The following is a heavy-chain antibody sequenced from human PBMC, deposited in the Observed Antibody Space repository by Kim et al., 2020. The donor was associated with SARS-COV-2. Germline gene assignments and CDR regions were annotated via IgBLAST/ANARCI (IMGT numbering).Heavy chain of an antibody. CDR1: GGSISSGSYY. CDR3: ARGGPQYYYYYGMDV. D-gene: IGHD2-15*01. J-gene: IGHJ6*02. CDR2: IYTSGST. V-gene: IGHV4-61*02. Sequence: SETLSLTCTVSGGSISSGSYYWSWIRQPAGKGLEWIGRIYTSGSTNYNPSLKSRVTISVDTSKNQFSLKLSSVTAADTAVYYCARGGPQYYYYYGMDVWGQGTTVTVSS.